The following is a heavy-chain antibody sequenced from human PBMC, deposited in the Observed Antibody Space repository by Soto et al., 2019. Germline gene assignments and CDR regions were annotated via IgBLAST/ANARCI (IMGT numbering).Heavy chain of an antibody. Sequence: APVKVSCEACGYTFASCGISWVRQAPGQGLEWMGWISAYNGNTNYAQKLQGRVTMTTDTSTSTAYMELRSLRSDDTAVYYCARDLGITIFHDAFDFWGQGTMVTVSS. D-gene: IGHD3-9*01. CDR2: ISAYNGNT. V-gene: IGHV1-18*01. CDR3: ARDLGITIFHDAFDF. CDR1: GYTFASCG. J-gene: IGHJ3*01.